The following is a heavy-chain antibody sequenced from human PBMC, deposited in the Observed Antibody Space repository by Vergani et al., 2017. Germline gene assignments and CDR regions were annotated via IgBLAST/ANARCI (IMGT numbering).Heavy chain of an antibody. CDR1: GYSFTKYW. J-gene: IGHJ4*02. CDR2: IHLADSAT. V-gene: IGHV5-51*01. Sequence: EVQLVQSGAEVKKPGESLKISCQISGYSFTKYWIGWVRQMPGKGLEGMGIIHLADSATRSSPSFQGQVTISVDKSISPAYLQRSSLRASDSAMYYCARLYGRDSSGSKYFDYWGQGTLVTVSS. CDR3: ARLYGRDSSGSKYFDY. D-gene: IGHD3-22*01.